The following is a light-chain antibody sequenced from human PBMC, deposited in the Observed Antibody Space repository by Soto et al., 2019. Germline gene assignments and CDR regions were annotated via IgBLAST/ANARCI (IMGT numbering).Light chain of an antibody. V-gene: IGKV3-20*01. CDR1: QSVSSNS. CDR2: GAS. CDR3: QHYNSYSEA. Sequence: EIVFTQSPCTLSLSPGERATLSCRASQSVSSNSLAWYHQKPGQAPRLLIYGASSRATGIPARFSGSGYGTEFTLTISSLQPDDFATYYCQHYNSYSEAFGQGTKVDIK. J-gene: IGKJ1*01.